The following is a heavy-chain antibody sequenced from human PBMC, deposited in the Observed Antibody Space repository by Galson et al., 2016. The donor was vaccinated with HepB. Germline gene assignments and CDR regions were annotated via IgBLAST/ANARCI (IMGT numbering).Heavy chain of an antibody. V-gene: IGHV3-23*01. D-gene: IGHD2-15*01. CDR1: GFTFSSYG. CDR3: AKGGGRARYYYYSAMDV. Sequence: SLRLSCAASGFTFSSYGMSWVRQAPGKGLEWVSLISISGDSTFYADSVKGRFTISRDNSRNTLYLQMNSLRPEDTAVYYCAKGGGRARYYYYSAMDVWGQGTTVTVSS. CDR2: ISISGDST. J-gene: IGHJ6*02.